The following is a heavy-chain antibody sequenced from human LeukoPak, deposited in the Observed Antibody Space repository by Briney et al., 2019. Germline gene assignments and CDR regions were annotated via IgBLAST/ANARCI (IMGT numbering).Heavy chain of an antibody. CDR2: IKTDGSEK. V-gene: IGHV3-7*01. D-gene: IGHD3-22*01. CDR3: ARAGFPVYDRSGSGGVHFDQ. Sequence: GGSLRLSCAASGITFSSYWMSWVRQAPGKGLEWVANIKTDGSEKVYVDSLKGRFTTSRDNAKNSLYLQMNSLRAEDTAVYYCARAGFPVYDRSGSGGVHFDQWGQGTLVTVSS. CDR1: GITFSSYW. J-gene: IGHJ4*02.